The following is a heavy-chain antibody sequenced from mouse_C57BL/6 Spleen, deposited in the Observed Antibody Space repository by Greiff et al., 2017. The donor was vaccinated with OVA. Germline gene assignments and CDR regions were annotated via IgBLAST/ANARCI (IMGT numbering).Heavy chain of an antibody. CDR3: ARGCDGVGYFDV. Sequence: VQLQQSGAELARPGASVKLSCKASGYTFTSYGISWVKQRTGQGLEWIGEIYPRSGNTYYNEKFKGKATLTADKSSSTAYMELRSLTSEDSAVYFCARGCDGVGYFDVWGTGTTVTVSS. CDR1: GYTFTSYG. V-gene: IGHV1-81*01. CDR2: IYPRSGNT. D-gene: IGHD3-3*01. J-gene: IGHJ1*03.